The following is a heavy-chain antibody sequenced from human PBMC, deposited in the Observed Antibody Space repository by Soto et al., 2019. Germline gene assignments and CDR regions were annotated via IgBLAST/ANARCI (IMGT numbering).Heavy chain of an antibody. CDR1: GGTFSSYT. CDR2: IIPILGIA. CDR3: ARDISLGELLRENWFDP. D-gene: IGHD3-10*01. V-gene: IGHV1-69*04. Sequence: ASVKVSCKASGGTFSSYTISWVRQAPGQGLEWMGRIIPILGIANYAQKFQGRVTITADKSTSTAYMELSSLRSEDTAVYYCARDISLGELLRENWFDPWGQGTLVTVSS. J-gene: IGHJ5*02.